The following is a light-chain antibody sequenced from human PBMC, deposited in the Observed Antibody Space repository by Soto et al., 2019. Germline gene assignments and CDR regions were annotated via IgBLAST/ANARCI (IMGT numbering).Light chain of an antibody. J-gene: IGKJ5*01. Sequence: DIQMTHSPSTLSASVGDRVTITCRASQSISSWLAWYQQKPGKAPKLLIYKASSLESGVPSRFSGSGSGTEFTLTISSLQPDDFATYYRQQYNSYLITFGQGTRLEIK. CDR3: QQYNSYLIT. V-gene: IGKV1-5*03. CDR1: QSISSW. CDR2: KAS.